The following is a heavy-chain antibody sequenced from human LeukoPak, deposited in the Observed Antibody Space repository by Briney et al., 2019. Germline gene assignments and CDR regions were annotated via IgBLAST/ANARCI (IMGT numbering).Heavy chain of an antibody. CDR1: GFNFSTYS. CDR3: ARVARYGDYIRGSDY. J-gene: IGHJ4*02. Sequence: GGSLRLSCAASGFNFSTYSMNWVRQAQGKGLEWVSSISSSSSYIYYADSVKGRFTISRDNAKNSLDLQMNSLRAEDTAVYYCARVARYGDYIRGSDYWGQGALVTVSS. D-gene: IGHD4-17*01. V-gene: IGHV3-21*01. CDR2: ISSSSSYI.